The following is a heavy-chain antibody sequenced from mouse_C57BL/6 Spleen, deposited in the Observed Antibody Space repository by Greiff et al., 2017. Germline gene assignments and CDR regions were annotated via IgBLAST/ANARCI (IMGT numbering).Heavy chain of an antibody. CDR3: ARGIRWGFAY. Sequence: QVHVKQSGAELVKPGASVKLSCKASGYTFTSYWMQWVKQRPGQGLAWIGEIDPSDSYTNSNPKFQGKDTLTVDPSSSTASMQLSSLTSEYSAVYYCARGIRWGFAYWGQETLVTVSA. J-gene: IGHJ3*01. CDR2: IDPSDSYT. D-gene: IGHD1-1*02. CDR1: GYTFTSYW. V-gene: IGHV1-50*01.